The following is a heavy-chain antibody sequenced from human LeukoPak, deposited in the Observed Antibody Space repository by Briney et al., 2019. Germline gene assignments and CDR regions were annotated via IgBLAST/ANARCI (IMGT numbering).Heavy chain of an antibody. D-gene: IGHD1-26*01. CDR1: GFPFIEYS. J-gene: IGHJ4*02. CDR3: AKPGEEWELLQDATGFDY. V-gene: IGHV3-48*01. CDR2: IGIDSGNT. Sequence: QTGGSLRLSCTASGFPFIEYSMNWVRQAPGKGLEWISYIGIDSGNTKYADSVKGRFTISRDNSKNTLYLQMNSLRAEDTAVYYCAKPGEEWELLQDATGFDYWGQGTLVTVSS.